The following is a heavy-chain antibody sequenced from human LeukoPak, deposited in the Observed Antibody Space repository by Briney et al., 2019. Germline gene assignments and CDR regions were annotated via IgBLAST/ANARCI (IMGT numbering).Heavy chain of an antibody. CDR1: GYTFTGYY. Sequence: ASVKVSCKASGYTFTGYYMHWVRQAPGQGLEWMGWITPNSGGTRYAQKFQGRVTMTWDTSISTAYMELSSLKSDDTAVYYCARTLGYSYGPAGWCFDYWGQGALVTVSS. V-gene: IGHV1-2*02. CDR3: ARTLGYSYGPAGWCFDY. D-gene: IGHD5-18*01. CDR2: ITPNSGGT. J-gene: IGHJ4*02.